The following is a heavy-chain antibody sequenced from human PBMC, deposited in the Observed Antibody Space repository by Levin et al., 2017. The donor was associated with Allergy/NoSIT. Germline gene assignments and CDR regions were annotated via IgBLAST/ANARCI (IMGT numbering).Heavy chain of an antibody. D-gene: IGHD3-10*01. Sequence: GESLKISCAASGFPFSTYGMSWVRQAPGKGLEWVSGISGSGGNTYYADSVKGRFTISRDNSKNTLYVQMNSLRVEDTAIYYCAKGHYDSGAYYVSLRDMDVWGQGTTVTVSS. CDR1: GFPFSTYG. CDR2: ISGSGGNT. V-gene: IGHV3-23*01. J-gene: IGHJ6*02. CDR3: AKGHYDSGAYYVSLRDMDV.